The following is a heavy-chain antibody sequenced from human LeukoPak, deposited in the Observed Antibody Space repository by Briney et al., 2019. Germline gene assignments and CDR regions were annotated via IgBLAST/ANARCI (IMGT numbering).Heavy chain of an antibody. CDR2: IYYSGST. D-gene: IGHD3-10*01. Sequence: SETLSLTCTVSGGSISSDYWSWIRQPPGKGLEWIGNIYYSGSTDYNPSLKSRVTISVDTSKNQFSLKLSSVTAADTAVYYCARGGYYFDYWGQGSLVTVSS. J-gene: IGHJ4*02. CDR3: ARGGYYFDY. CDR1: GGSISSDY. V-gene: IGHV4-59*01.